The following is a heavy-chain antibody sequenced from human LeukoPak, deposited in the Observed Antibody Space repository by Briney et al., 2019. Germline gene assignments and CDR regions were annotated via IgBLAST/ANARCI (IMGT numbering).Heavy chain of an antibody. J-gene: IGHJ2*01. CDR2: INHSGST. D-gene: IGHD3-16*02. Sequence: SETLSLTCAVYGGSSSGDYWSWIRQPPGKGLEWIGEINHSGSTNYNPSLKSRVTISVDTSKNQFSLKLSSVTAADTAVYYCARVSWSDYVWGSYRSGWYFDLWGRGTLVTVSS. CDR3: ARVSWSDYVWGSYRSGWYFDL. CDR1: GGSSSGDY. V-gene: IGHV4-34*01.